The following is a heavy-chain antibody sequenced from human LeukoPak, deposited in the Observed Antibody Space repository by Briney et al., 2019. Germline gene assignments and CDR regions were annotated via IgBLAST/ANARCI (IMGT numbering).Heavy chain of an antibody. J-gene: IGHJ4*02. D-gene: IGHD3-3*01. CDR2: ISWNSGSI. CDR1: GFTFDHYA. CDR3: AKGQVTFLEPSFDS. V-gene: IGHV3-9*01. Sequence: PGGSLRLSCAASGFTFDHYAMHWVRQAPGKGLEWVSGISWNSGSIGYADCVKGRFTLSKDNAKNSLYLKMNSLRAEDTALYYCAKGQVTFLEPSFDSWGPGTLVTVSS.